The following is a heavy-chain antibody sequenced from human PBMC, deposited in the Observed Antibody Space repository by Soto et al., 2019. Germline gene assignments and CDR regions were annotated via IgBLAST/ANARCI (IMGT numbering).Heavy chain of an antibody. CDR2: IKYSGTT. Sequence: SENPSLTCTVPHESISRRDCPYGGIRQKPKKGLEWIASIKYSGTTFYNPSLKSRVTLSVDTSKNQFALKLSSVTAAETAVYYCARHGITGSYYDALDIWGKGTIVT. D-gene: IGHD1-26*01. CDR3: ARHGITGSYYDALDI. J-gene: IGHJ3*02. V-gene: IGHV4-39*01. CDR1: HESISRRDCP.